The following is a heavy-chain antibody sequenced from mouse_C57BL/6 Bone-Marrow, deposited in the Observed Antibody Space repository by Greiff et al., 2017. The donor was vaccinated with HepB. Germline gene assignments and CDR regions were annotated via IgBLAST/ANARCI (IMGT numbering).Heavy chain of an antibody. V-gene: IGHV5-9-1*02. CDR3: TRDQGITTVVAPRIDV. D-gene: IGHD1-1*01. Sequence: DVKLVESGEGLVKPGGSLKLSCAASGFTFSRYAMSWVRQTPEKRLEWVAYISSGGDYIYYADTVKGRFTISRANARNTLYLQMSSLKSEDTAMYYCTRDQGITTVVAPRIDVWGTGTTVTVSS. CDR1: GFTFSRYA. CDR2: ISSGGDYI. J-gene: IGHJ1*03.